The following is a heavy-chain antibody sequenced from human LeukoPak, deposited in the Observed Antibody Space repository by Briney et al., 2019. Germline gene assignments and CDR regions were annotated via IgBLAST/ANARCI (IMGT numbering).Heavy chain of an antibody. CDR3: ARSGWPLGGFDP. V-gene: IGHV4-39*01. D-gene: IGHD3-10*01. CDR2: VYYSGST. Sequence: PSETLSLTCTVSGGSISSDTHHWGWIRQPPGKGLQWIGRVYYSGSTYYNPSLRRRVTLSVDTSRDQFSLKLSSVTATDTAMYYCARSGWPLGGFDPWGQGILVTVSS. CDR1: GGSISSDTHH. J-gene: IGHJ5*02.